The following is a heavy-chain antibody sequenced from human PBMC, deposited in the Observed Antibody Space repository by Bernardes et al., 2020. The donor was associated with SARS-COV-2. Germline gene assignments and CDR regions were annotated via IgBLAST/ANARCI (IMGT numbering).Heavy chain of an antibody. CDR3: AKAPYSNYLNNDF. D-gene: IGHD4-4*01. CDR2: ISGSGDST. Sequence: GGSLRLSCAASGFTFTIYAMTWVRQAPGKGLEWVSVISGSGDSTYYADSVKGRFTISRDNSKNTLYLQMNSLRAEDTAVYYCAKAPYSNYLNNDFWGQGTLVTVSS. CDR1: GFTFTIYA. V-gene: IGHV3-23*01. J-gene: IGHJ4*02.